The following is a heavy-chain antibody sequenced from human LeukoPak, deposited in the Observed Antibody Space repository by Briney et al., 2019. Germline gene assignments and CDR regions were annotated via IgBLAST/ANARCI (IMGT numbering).Heavy chain of an antibody. V-gene: IGHV3-30*02. J-gene: IGHJ4*02. CDR2: IRYDGSNK. Sequence: GGSLRLSCAASGFTFSNYGMHWVRQAPGKGLEWVAFIRYDGSNKYYADSVKGRFTISRDNSKNTLYLQMNSLRAEDTAVYYCAKDYRCSGGSCFDYWGQGTLVTVSS. CDR1: GFTFSNYG. CDR3: AKDYRCSGGSCFDY. D-gene: IGHD2-15*01.